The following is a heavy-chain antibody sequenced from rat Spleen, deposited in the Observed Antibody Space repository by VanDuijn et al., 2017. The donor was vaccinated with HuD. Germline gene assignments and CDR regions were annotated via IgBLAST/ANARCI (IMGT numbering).Heavy chain of an antibody. D-gene: IGHD1-10*01. V-gene: IGHV5-27*01. Sequence: EVQLVESGGGLVQPGRSLKPSCAASGFTFSNYYMAWVRQAPTKGLEWVAYISAGGVSTYYRDSVKGRFTTSRDNAKSTLYLKMDSLRSEDTATYYCTQQLGDWFAYWGQGTLVTVSS. CDR3: TQQLGDWFAY. CDR2: ISAGGVST. CDR1: GFTFSNYY. J-gene: IGHJ3*01.